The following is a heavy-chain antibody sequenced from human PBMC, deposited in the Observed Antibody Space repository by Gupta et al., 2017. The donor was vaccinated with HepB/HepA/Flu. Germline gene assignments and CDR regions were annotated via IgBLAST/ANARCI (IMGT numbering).Heavy chain of an antibody. CDR1: GFTFTSPA. J-gene: IGHJ3*02. Sequence: QMQLVQSGPEAKTPGTSVKVSCKASGFTFTSPAVHWVLQARGQRLAWVGWIVVGSGNTNYAQKFQERVTITRDMSTSTAYMELSSLRSEDTAVYYCAAASIVVVPAATLAFDIWGQGTMVTVSS. CDR2: IVVGSGNT. V-gene: IGHV1-58*01. CDR3: AAASIVVVPAATLAFDI. D-gene: IGHD2-2*01.